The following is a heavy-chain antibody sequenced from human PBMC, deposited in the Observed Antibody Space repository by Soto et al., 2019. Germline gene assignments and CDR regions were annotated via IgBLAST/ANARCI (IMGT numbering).Heavy chain of an antibody. V-gene: IGHV4-39*01. D-gene: IGHD6-19*01. J-gene: IGHJ4*02. CDR1: GGSISSSSYY. Sequence: QLQLQESGPGLVKPSETLSLTCTVSGGSISSSSYYWGWIRQPPGKGLEWIGSIYYSGSTYYNPSLNCRATISVHPSKTQFSLKLSSVTAADTAVYYCARHAVHSSGFIDYWGQGTLVTVSS. CDR3: ARHAVHSSGFIDY. CDR2: IYYSGST.